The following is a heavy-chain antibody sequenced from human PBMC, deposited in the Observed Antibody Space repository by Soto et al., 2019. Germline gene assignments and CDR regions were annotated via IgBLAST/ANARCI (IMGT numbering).Heavy chain of an antibody. CDR1: GFSLSTSGVG. Sequence: QITLKESGPTLVKPTQTLTLTCTFSGFSLSTSGVGVGWIRQPPGKALEWLALIYWDDAKEYSPSLKSRLTITKDTSKNPVVLIMTNMDPVDTATYYCAHKGGGDRILDYWGQGTLVTVSS. CDR3: AHKGGGDRILDY. J-gene: IGHJ4*02. V-gene: IGHV2-5*02. CDR2: IYWDDAK. D-gene: IGHD3-16*01.